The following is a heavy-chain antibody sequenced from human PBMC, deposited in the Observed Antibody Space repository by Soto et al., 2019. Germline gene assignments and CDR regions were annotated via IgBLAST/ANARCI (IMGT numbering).Heavy chain of an antibody. J-gene: IGHJ4*02. Sequence: EVQLVESGGGLVQPGGSLRLSCAASGFTLSSYSMHWVRQAPGKGLEWVSYISGSGGTIYYADSVKGRFTISRDNAKNSLSVQMNSLRDEDTAVYCCARETGLRSSGWSDYFACWGQGPRVNVSS. CDR1: GFTLSSYS. V-gene: IGHV3-48*02. D-gene: IGHD6-19*01. CDR2: ISGSGGTI. CDR3: ARETGLRSSGWSDYFAC.